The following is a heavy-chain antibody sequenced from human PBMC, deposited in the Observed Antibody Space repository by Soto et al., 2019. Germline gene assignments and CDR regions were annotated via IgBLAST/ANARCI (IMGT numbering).Heavy chain of an antibody. V-gene: IGHV1-2*02. D-gene: IGHD3-22*01. Sequence: ASVKVSCKASGGTFSSYAISWVRQAPGQGLEWMGGINPNSGSTNYAQKFQGRVTMTRDTSISTAYMELSRLRSDDTAVYYCAREGPYDSSGYYPNYYYYGMDVWGKGTTVTVSS. CDR1: GGTFSSYA. J-gene: IGHJ6*04. CDR2: INPNSGST. CDR3: AREGPYDSSGYYPNYYYYGMDV.